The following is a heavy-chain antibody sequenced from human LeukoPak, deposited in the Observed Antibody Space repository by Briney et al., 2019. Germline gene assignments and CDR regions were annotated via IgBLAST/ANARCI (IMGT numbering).Heavy chain of an antibody. J-gene: IGHJ4*02. CDR3: GRGSEGGKWLDY. Sequence: GASVKVSCKASGYTFTGSYIHWVRQAPVQGLEWMGWINPNSGGTNYGQKFQGRVTMTWDTSINTAYMDLSRLTSDDTAIYYCGRGSEGGKWLDYWGQGTLVTVSS. CDR2: INPNSGGT. D-gene: IGHD3-22*01. V-gene: IGHV1-2*02. CDR1: GYTFTGSY.